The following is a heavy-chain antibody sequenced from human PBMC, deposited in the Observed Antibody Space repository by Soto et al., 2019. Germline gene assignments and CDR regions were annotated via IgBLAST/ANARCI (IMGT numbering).Heavy chain of an antibody. CDR3: ARALVAATLGFDY. Sequence: SETLSLTCAVYGGSFSGYYWSWIRQPPGKGLEWIGEINHSGSTNYNPSLKSRVTISVDTSKNQFSLKLSSVTAADTAVYYCARALVAATLGFDYWGQGTLVTVSS. V-gene: IGHV4-34*01. CDR1: GGSFSGYY. J-gene: IGHJ4*02. D-gene: IGHD2-15*01. CDR2: INHSGST.